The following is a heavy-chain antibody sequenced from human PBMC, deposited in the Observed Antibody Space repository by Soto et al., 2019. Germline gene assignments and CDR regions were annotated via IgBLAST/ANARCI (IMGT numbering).Heavy chain of an antibody. D-gene: IGHD3-10*01. Sequence: GASVKVSCKASGYTFTGYYMHWVRQAPGRGLEWMGWINPNSGGTNYAQKFQGWVTMTRDTSISTAYMELSRLRSDDMAVYYCARKSYDPYYGMDVWGQGTTVTVSS. CDR2: INPNSGGT. J-gene: IGHJ6*02. CDR3: ARKSYDPYYGMDV. V-gene: IGHV1-2*04. CDR1: GYTFTGYY.